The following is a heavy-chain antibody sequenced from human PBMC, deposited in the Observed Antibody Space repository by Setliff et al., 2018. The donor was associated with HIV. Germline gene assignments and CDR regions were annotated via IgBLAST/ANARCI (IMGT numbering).Heavy chain of an antibody. CDR1: GGTFSSYV. CDR3: ALPYCSGGNCWSSASLPPAGWFDP. V-gene: IGHV1-69*05. Sequence: VASVKVSCKASGGTFSSYVISWVRQAPGQGPEWMGGIIPMYGVTNYAQKFQGRVTITTDESTSTAYMELSSLRSEDTAVYYCALPYCSGGNCWSSASLPPAGWFDPWAREPWSPSPQ. D-gene: IGHD2-15*01. CDR2: IIPMYGVT. J-gene: IGHJ5*02.